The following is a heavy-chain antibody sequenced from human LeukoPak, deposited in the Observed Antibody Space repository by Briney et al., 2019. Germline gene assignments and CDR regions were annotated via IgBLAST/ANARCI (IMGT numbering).Heavy chain of an antibody. CDR2: INHSGST. CDR1: GGSFSGYY. CDR3: ARGRGSGWYRGVDY. D-gene: IGHD6-19*01. Sequence: SETLSLTCAVYGGSFSGYYWSWIRQPPGKGLEWIGEINHSGSTNYNPSLKGRVTISVDTSKNQFSLKLSSVTAADTAVYYCARGRGSGWYRGVDYWGQGTLVTVSS. V-gene: IGHV4-34*01. J-gene: IGHJ4*02.